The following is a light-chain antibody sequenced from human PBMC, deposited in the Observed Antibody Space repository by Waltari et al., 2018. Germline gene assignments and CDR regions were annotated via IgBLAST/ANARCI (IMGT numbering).Light chain of an antibody. V-gene: IGKV4-1*01. CDR3: QQYYATPRT. CDR2: WAS. CDR1: QSVFYSSNNRNY. Sequence: IVLTQSPDSLAVSLGERATINCKSSQSVFYSSNNRNYLGWYQHKPGQTPKLLIYWASTRESGVPDRFGGSASGTDFTLTISSLQAEDVSVYYCQQYYATPRTFGEGTKVEIK. J-gene: IGKJ1*01.